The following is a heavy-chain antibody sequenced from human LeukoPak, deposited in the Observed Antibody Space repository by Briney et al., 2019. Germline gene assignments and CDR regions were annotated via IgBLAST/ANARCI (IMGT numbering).Heavy chain of an antibody. J-gene: IGHJ5*02. CDR2: IYTSGST. D-gene: IGHD2-2*01. Sequence: SETLSLTCTVSGGSISSYYWSWIRQPAGKGLEWFGRIYTSGSTNYNPSLKSRVTISVDTSKNQFSLKLSSVTAADTAVYYCALYLPAAMYNWFDPWGQGTLVTVSS. V-gene: IGHV4-4*07. CDR1: GGSISSYY. CDR3: ALYLPAAMYNWFDP.